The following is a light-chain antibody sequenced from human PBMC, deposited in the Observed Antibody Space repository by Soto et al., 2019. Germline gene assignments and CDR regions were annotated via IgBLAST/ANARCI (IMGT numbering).Light chain of an antibody. J-gene: IGKJ1*01. Sequence: EVVLTQSPGTLSLSPGERVTLSCRASQSVSSTYLAWYQQKPGQAPRLLIYGVSSRATGIPDRFSGSGSGTDFTLTISSLEPEDFVVYYCQQYHSPPLTFGQGTKVEFK. CDR3: QQYHSPPLT. V-gene: IGKV3-20*01. CDR1: QSVSSTY. CDR2: GVS.